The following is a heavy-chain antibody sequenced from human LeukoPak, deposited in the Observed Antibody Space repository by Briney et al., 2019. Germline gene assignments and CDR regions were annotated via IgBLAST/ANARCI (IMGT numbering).Heavy chain of an antibody. J-gene: IGHJ5*02. CDR3: AKGAGGFSYYNWFDP. CDR2: IYYSGST. Sequence: SETLSLTCTVSGASISSTTYYWGWIRQPPRKGLEWIASIYYSGSTYYNPSLESRVTISVDTSKNQFSLKLASVTAADTAIYYCAKGAGGFSYYNWFDPWGQGTLVTVSS. D-gene: IGHD5-18*01. CDR1: GASISSTTYY. V-gene: IGHV4-39*07.